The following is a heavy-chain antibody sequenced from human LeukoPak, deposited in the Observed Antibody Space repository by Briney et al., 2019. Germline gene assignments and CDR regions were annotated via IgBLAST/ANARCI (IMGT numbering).Heavy chain of an antibody. D-gene: IGHD2-15*01. J-gene: IGHJ4*02. CDR3: ARCSGDTCYSRPPDY. CDR1: GFTFSSYG. V-gene: IGHV3-23*01. Sequence: QPGGSLRLSCAASGFTFSSYGMSWVRQAPGKGLEWVSAITDSGGSTYYTDPVKGRFTISRDNSENMLYLRMNSLRAEDTAIYYCARCSGDTCYSRPPDYWGQGALVTVSS. CDR2: ITDSGGST.